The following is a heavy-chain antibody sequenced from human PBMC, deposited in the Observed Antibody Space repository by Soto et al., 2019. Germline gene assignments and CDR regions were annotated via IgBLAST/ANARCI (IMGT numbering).Heavy chain of an antibody. D-gene: IGHD6-13*01. CDR2: ISYDGSNK. J-gene: IGHJ6*02. CDR1: GFTFSSYG. Sequence: GGSLRLSCAASGFTFSSYGMHWVRQAPGKGLEWVAVISYDGSNKYYADSVKGRFTISRDNSKNTLYLQMNSLRAEDTAVYYCAKDEYSSSWYAYYYYYGMDVWGQGTKVTVYS. V-gene: IGHV3-30*18. CDR3: AKDEYSSSWYAYYYYYGMDV.